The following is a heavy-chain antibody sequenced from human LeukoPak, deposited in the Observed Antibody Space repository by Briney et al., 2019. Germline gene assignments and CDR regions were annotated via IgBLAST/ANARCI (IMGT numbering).Heavy chain of an antibody. CDR3: ARVRTTGVDY. Sequence: PSETLSLTCIVSGFSINIGYYWGWIRQPPGKGLECIGTIYHTGTTYYNPSLKSRVTISVDTSKNQFSLKLSSVTAADTAVYYCARVRTTGVDYWGQGTLVTVSS. V-gene: IGHV4-38-2*02. J-gene: IGHJ4*02. CDR2: IYHTGTT. CDR1: GFSINIGYY. D-gene: IGHD1-7*01.